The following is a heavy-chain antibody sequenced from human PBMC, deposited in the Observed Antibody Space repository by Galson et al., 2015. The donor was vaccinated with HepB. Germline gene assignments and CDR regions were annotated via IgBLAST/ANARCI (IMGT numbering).Heavy chain of an antibody. CDR2: INAGNGNT. CDR1: GYTFTKHA. V-gene: IGHV1-3*01. CDR3: AGAFKGGYSGFDS. Sequence: VKVSCKASGYTFTKHAMHWVRQAPGQRLEWMGWINAGNGNTKYSQKFQGRVTITRDTSARTAYMELSRLRSEDTAIYYCAGAFKGGYSGFDSWGQGTLVTVSS. D-gene: IGHD1-26*01. J-gene: IGHJ4*02.